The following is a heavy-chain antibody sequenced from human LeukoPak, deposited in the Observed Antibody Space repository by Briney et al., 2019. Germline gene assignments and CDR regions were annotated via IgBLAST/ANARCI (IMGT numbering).Heavy chain of an antibody. J-gene: IGHJ4*02. CDR1: GYTFTSYY. D-gene: IGHD2-8*01. V-gene: IGHV1-46*01. CDR2: INPSGGST. CDR3: ARERGRIVLMVYAIGY. Sequence: ASLKVSCKASGYTFTSYYMHWVRQAPGHGLEWMGIINPSGGSTSYAQKFQGRVTMTRDTSTSTVYMELSSLRSEDTAVYYCARERGRIVLMVYAIGYWGQGTLVTVSS.